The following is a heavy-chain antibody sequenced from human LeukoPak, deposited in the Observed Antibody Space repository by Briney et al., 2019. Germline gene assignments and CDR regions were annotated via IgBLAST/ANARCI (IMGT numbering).Heavy chain of an antibody. CDR2: ISSSSSTI. D-gene: IGHD3-22*01. CDR1: GFTFSSYS. CDR3: ARDPRYYYDSSGGFDY. J-gene: IGHJ4*02. V-gene: IGHV3-48*01. Sequence: GGSLRLSCAASGFTFSSYSMNWVRQAPGKGLEWVSYISSSSSTIYYADSVKGRFTISRDNSKNTLYLQMNSLRAEDTAVYYCARDPRYYYDSSGGFDYWGQGTLVTVSS.